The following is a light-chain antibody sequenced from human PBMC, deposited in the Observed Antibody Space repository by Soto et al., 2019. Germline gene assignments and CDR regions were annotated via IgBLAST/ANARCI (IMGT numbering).Light chain of an antibody. Sequence: VLTQSPGTLSLSPGERATLSCRASQSISSYLAWYQKKPDQAPRLLIYGASSRASGIPDRFSGSGSETDFTLTISRLEPEDFAVCYCQQYGNSLTWTFGQGTKVDI. CDR3: QQYGNSLTWT. CDR1: QSISSY. V-gene: IGKV3-20*01. CDR2: GAS. J-gene: IGKJ1*01.